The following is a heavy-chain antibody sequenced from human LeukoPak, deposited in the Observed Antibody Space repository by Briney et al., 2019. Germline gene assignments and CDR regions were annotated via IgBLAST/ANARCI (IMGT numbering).Heavy chain of an antibody. Sequence: GGSLRLSCAASGFTFSSYAMSWVRQAPGKGLEWVSAISGSGGSTYYADSVKGRFTISRDNSKSTLYLQMNSLRAEDTAVYYCAKDFDYGDYEASNFDYWGQGTLVTVSS. J-gene: IGHJ4*02. D-gene: IGHD4-17*01. CDR2: ISGSGGST. CDR1: GFTFSSYA. CDR3: AKDFDYGDYEASNFDY. V-gene: IGHV3-23*01.